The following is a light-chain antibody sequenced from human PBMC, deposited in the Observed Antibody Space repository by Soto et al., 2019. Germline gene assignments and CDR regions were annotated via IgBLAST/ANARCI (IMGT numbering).Light chain of an antibody. Sequence: HSALTQPRSASGTPGQKVFISCSGSSSNIGGTNYAYWYQQLPGAAPKLLMHSNNLRPSGVPERISGSKFGTAASLAISGLRSEDEAVYYCASWDDRLGAVIFGGGTKVTVL. CDR1: SSNIGGTNY. J-gene: IGLJ2*01. CDR2: SNN. V-gene: IGLV1-47*02. CDR3: ASWDDRLGAVI.